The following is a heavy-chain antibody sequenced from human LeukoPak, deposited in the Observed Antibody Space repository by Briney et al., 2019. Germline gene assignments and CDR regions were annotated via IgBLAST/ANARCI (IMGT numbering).Heavy chain of an antibody. CDR1: GGSISSYY. Sequence: SETLSLTCTVSGGSISSYYWSWIRQPPGKGLEWIGYIYYSGSTNYNPSLKSRVTISVDTSKNQFSLKLSSVTAADTAVYYCARASYYDSSGYWAYNWFDPWGQGTLVTVSS. J-gene: IGHJ5*02. V-gene: IGHV4-59*01. CDR2: IYYSGST. D-gene: IGHD3-22*01. CDR3: ARASYYDSSGYWAYNWFDP.